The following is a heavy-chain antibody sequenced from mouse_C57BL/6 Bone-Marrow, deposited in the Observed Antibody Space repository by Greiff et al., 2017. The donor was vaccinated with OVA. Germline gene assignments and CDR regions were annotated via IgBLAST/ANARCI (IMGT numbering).Heavy chain of an antibody. CDR3: ARETTIVTRGYAMDY. Sequence: EVKVVESGGGLVKPGGSLKLSCAASGFTFSSYAMSWVRQTPEKRLEWVATISDGGSYTYYPDTVKGRFTISRDNAKNNLYLQKSHLKSEDTAMYYCARETTIVTRGYAMDYWGQGTSVTVSS. V-gene: IGHV5-4*01. CDR1: GFTFSSYA. J-gene: IGHJ4*01. D-gene: IGHD2-5*01. CDR2: ISDGGSYT.